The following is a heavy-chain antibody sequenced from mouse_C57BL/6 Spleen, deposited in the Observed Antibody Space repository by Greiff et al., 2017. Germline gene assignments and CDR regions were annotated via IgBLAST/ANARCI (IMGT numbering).Heavy chain of an antibody. Sequence: VQLQQPGAELVRPGASVKLSCKASGFNIKDDYMHWVKQRPEQGLEWIGWIDPENGDTEYASKFQGKATITADTSSNTAYLQLSSLKSEDTAVYYCTTGGYCYWGQGTTLTVSS. CDR1: GFNIKDDY. J-gene: IGHJ2*01. D-gene: IGHD2-3*01. CDR2: IDPENGDT. V-gene: IGHV14-4*01. CDR3: TTGGYCY.